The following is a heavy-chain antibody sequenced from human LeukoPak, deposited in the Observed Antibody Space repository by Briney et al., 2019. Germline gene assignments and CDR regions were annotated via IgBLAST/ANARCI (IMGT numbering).Heavy chain of an antibody. CDR3: ARREAVTGTPRAWFDP. D-gene: IGHD6-19*01. CDR2: IYSGGST. J-gene: IGHJ5*02. Sequence: SETLSLTCTVSGDSFSTYYWTWIRQPPGKGVEWSGYIYSGGSTNYNPSLKSRVTISLDTSKNQLSLKLTSVTAADTAVYYCARREAVTGTPRAWFDPWGQGTLVTVSS. CDR1: GDSFSTYY. V-gene: IGHV4-59*08.